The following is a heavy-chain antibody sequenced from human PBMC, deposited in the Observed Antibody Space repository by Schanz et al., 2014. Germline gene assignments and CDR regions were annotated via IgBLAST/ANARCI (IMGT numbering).Heavy chain of an antibody. CDR2: IGYLGDT. CDR3: ARDSGPYYDKSMDV. CDR1: GFTLSNSD. V-gene: IGHV3-13*01. Sequence: EVQLVESGGGLVKPGGSLRLSCAASGFTLSNSDMHWVRQGTGKGLEWVSTIGYLGDTYYPDSVKGRFTVSRDSGQNSLYLQMNSLRAEDTAVYYCARDSGPYYDKSMDVWGRGTTVAVSS. D-gene: IGHD3-9*01. J-gene: IGHJ6*02.